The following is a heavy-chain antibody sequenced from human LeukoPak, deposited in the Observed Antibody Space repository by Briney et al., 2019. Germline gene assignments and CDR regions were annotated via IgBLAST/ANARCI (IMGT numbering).Heavy chain of an antibody. D-gene: IGHD6-6*01. Sequence: PGGSLRLSCAASGFTFSNYWMSWVRQAPGKGLEWVANINQDGSEKYYVDSVKGRYTISRDNAKNSLYLQMNSLRAEDTAVYYCARDRMAARAWFDYWGQGTLVTVSS. CDR3: ARDRMAARAWFDY. J-gene: IGHJ4*02. CDR1: GFTFSNYW. V-gene: IGHV3-7*01. CDR2: INQDGSEK.